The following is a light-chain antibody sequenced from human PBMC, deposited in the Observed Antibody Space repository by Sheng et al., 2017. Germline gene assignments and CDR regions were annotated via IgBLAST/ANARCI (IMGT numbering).Light chain of an antibody. CDR3: MIWYTSAWV. CDR1: SGISVDAYR. J-gene: IGLJ3*02. V-gene: IGLV5-45*01. CDR2: YKSDSDK. Sequence: QAVLTQPASLSASPGASASLTCTLRSGISVDAYRMYWYQQKPGSPPQFLLRYKSDSDKQQGSGVPSRFSGSKDASANAGILLISGLQSEDEADYYCMIWYTSAWVFGGGTKLSVL.